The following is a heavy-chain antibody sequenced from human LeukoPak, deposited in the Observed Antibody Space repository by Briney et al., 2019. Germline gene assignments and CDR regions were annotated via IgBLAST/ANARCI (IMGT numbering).Heavy chain of an antibody. Sequence: ASVKVSCKASGYTFTSYYMHWVRQAPGQGLEWMGIINPSGGSTSYAQKFQDRVTMTRDMSTSTVYMELSSLRSEDTAVYYCARTPPYSYGSYYFDYWGQGTLVTVSS. CDR1: GYTFTSYY. CDR3: ARTPPYSYGSYYFDY. J-gene: IGHJ4*02. CDR2: INPSGGST. V-gene: IGHV1-46*01. D-gene: IGHD5-18*01.